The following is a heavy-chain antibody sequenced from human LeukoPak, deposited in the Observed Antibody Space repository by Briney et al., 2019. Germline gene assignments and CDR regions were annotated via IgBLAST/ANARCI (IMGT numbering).Heavy chain of an antibody. CDR3: AKAPVTSCRGAFCYPFDY. V-gene: IGHV3-48*03. CDR1: GFMFSTYE. Sequence: GGSLRLSCAASGFMFSTYEMNWVRQAPGKGLEWLSYISYNGRSIYYADSVKGRFTISRDNAKNSLYLQMNSLRVEDAAVYYCAKAPVTSCRGAFCYPFDYWGQGTLVTVSS. D-gene: IGHD2-15*01. CDR2: ISYNGRSI. J-gene: IGHJ4*02.